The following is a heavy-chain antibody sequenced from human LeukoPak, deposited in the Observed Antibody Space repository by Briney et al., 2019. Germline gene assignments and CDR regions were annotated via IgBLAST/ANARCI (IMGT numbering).Heavy chain of an antibody. J-gene: IGHJ4*02. V-gene: IGHV3-48*03. CDR1: AFTFSSYE. CDR2: ISSSGSTI. CDR3: ARGTMVRGVQGAYFDY. D-gene: IGHD3-10*01. Sequence: PGGSLRLSCAASAFTFSSYEMNWVRQAPGKGLEWVSYISSSGSTIYYADSVKGRFTISRDNAKNSLYLQMNSLRAEDTAVYYCARGTMVRGVQGAYFDYWGQGTLVTVSS.